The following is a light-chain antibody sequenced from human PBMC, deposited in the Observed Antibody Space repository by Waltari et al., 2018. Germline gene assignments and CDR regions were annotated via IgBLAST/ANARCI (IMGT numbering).Light chain of an antibody. V-gene: IGLV7-43*01. CDR1: TATVTNDFY. J-gene: IGLJ2*01. Sequence: QTVVTQEPSLTVSPGGTVTHTCSSNTATVTNDFYPMWFQQKPGQAPRALIYSATNTHSWTPARFSGSLLGGKTALTLSGAQPEDEADYYCLLYYDGVQPKAVFGGGTKLTVL. CDR2: SAT. CDR3: LLYYDGVQPKAV.